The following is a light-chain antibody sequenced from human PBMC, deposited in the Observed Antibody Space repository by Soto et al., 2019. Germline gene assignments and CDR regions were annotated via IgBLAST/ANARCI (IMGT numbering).Light chain of an antibody. CDR1: QSVSSN. CDR2: GAS. V-gene: IGKV3-15*01. Sequence: EVVMTQSPATLSVSPGERATLSCRASQSVSSNLAWYQQKPGQAPRLLIYGASTRATGIPARFSGSGSGTECTLTISSLQSEDFAVYYCHQYSSWHPGQTFGQGTKVEIK. CDR3: HQYSSWHPGQT. J-gene: IGKJ1*01.